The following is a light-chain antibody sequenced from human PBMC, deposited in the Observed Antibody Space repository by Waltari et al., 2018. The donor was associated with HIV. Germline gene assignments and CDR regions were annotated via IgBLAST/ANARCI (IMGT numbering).Light chain of an antibody. J-gene: IGKJ4*01. Sequence: DIQMTQSPSSLSASVGDRVTITCRASQSISTYLNWYQQKPGKAPKLLIYGAFSLQSGVTSGFSGSGSGTDFTLTITSLQPEDFATYYCQQSYRIPLAFGGGTKVEL. V-gene: IGKV1-39*01. CDR2: GAF. CDR3: QQSYRIPLA. CDR1: QSISTY.